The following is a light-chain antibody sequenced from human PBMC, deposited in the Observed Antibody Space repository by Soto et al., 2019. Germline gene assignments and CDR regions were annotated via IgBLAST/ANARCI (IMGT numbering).Light chain of an antibody. CDR2: EVN. Sequence: QSVLTQPASVCGSPGQSITISCTGTISDVGGYNYVSWYQQHPGKAPKLIIYEVNNRPSGVSDRFSASKSGNTASLTISGLQTEDEAEYYCSSWTTSDPYVFGTGSEVTVL. CDR3: SSWTTSDPYV. J-gene: IGLJ1*01. V-gene: IGLV2-14*01. CDR1: ISDVGGYNY.